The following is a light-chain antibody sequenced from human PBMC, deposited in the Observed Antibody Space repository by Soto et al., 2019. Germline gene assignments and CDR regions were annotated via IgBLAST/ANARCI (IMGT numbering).Light chain of an antibody. J-gene: IGKJ2*01. CDR2: GAS. Sequence: EIVLTQSPGTLSLSLGERATLSCRASQSVSSKLACYQQKPGQAPRVLIYGASSRATGIPDRFGGSGSGTDFTLTISRLEPEDFAVYYCQQYGGSPRTFGQGTKLEI. CDR1: QSVSSK. V-gene: IGKV3-20*01. CDR3: QQYGGSPRT.